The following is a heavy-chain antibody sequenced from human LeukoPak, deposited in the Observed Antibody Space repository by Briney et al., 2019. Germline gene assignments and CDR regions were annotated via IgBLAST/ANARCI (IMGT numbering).Heavy chain of an antibody. V-gene: IGHV4-59*08. CDR1: GGSISTYY. J-gene: IGHJ4*02. CDR2: IYYSGSI. Sequence: SETLSLTCTVSGGSISTYYWSWIRQPPGKGLEWIGYIYYSGSINYNPSLKSRVTISVDTSKNQFSLRLISVTAADTAVYYCARSRGYSYGTTFLDYWGQGTLVTVSS. CDR3: ARSRGYSYGTTFLDY. D-gene: IGHD5-18*01.